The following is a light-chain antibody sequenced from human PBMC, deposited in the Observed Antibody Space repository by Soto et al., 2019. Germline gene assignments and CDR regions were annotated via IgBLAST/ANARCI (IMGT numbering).Light chain of an antibody. CDR3: MQALQTPRT. Sequence: DIVMTQSPLSLPVTPGEPASISCRSSQSLLHSNGYNYLDWYLQKPGQSPQLLIYLGSNRASGVPDRFSGSGSGTDFTLKISRVEAEDVGVYYCMQALQTPRTFGQGTTVDI. CDR2: LGS. CDR1: QSLLHSNGYNY. J-gene: IGKJ1*01. V-gene: IGKV2-28*01.